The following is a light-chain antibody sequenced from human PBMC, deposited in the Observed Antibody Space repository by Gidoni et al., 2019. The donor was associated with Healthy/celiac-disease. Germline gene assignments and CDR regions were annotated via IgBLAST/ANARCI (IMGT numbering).Light chain of an antibody. Sequence: QPVLTQSSSASASLGSSVKLTCTLRSGHSSYIIAWHQQQPGKAPRYLMKLEGSGSYNKGSGVPDRFSGSSSGADRYLTISNLQSEDEADYYCETWDSNTHWVFGGGTKLXVX. CDR3: ETWDSNTHWV. V-gene: IGLV4-60*03. J-gene: IGLJ3*02. CDR1: SGHSSYI. CDR2: LEGSGSY.